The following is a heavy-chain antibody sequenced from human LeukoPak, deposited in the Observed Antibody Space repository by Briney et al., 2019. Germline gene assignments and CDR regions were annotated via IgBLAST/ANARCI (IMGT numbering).Heavy chain of an antibody. CDR2: ISAYNGNT. CDR1: GYTFTSYG. J-gene: IGHJ6*02. Sequence: GASVKVSCKASGYTFTSYGISWVRQAPGQGLEWMGWISAYNGNTNYAQKLQGRVTMTTDTSTSTAYMELRSLRSDDTAVYYCARDIPIVVVVAATRGYYYGMDVWGQGTTVTVSS. V-gene: IGHV1-18*01. CDR3: ARDIPIVVVVAATRGYYYGMDV. D-gene: IGHD2-15*01.